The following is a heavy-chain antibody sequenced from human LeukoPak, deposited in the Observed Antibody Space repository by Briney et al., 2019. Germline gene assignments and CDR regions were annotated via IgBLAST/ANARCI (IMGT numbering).Heavy chain of an antibody. Sequence: SETLSLTCTVSGGSISSYYWSWVRQPPGKGLEWIGYIYYSGSTNYNPSLKSRVTISVDTSKNQFPLKLSSVTAADTAVYYCARVGLLWFGEPYYYGMDVWGQGTTVTVSS. CDR3: ARVGLLWFGEPYYYGMDV. CDR2: IYYSGST. CDR1: GGSISSYY. J-gene: IGHJ6*02. V-gene: IGHV4-59*01. D-gene: IGHD3-10*01.